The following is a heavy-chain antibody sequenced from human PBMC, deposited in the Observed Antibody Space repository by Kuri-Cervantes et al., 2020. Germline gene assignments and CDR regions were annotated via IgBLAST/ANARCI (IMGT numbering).Heavy chain of an antibody. V-gene: IGHV3-73*01. J-gene: IGHJ6*03. CDR1: GFTFSGPA. Sequence: GGSLRLSCAASGFTFSGPAMHWVRQASGKGLEWVGRIRSKANSYATAYAASVKGRFTISRDDSKNTAYLQMNSLRAEDTAVYYCARDGDITGTIYYYMDVWGKGTTVTVSS. D-gene: IGHD1-20*01. CDR2: IRSKANSYAT. CDR3: ARDGDITGTIYYYMDV.